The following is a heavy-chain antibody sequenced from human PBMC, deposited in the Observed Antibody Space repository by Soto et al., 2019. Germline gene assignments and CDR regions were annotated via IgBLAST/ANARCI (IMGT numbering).Heavy chain of an antibody. D-gene: IGHD4-17*01. Sequence: AAVKVSCKASGYIFTSYGIIWIRQAPGQGLEWMGWISPYNGNTNYAQKLQGRVTMTTDTSTSTGYMELRSLRSDDTAVYFCARPTGYGGNSAGEYWGQGTLVTVST. CDR2: ISPYNGNT. CDR3: ARPTGYGGNSAGEY. V-gene: IGHV1-18*01. CDR1: GYIFTSYG. J-gene: IGHJ4*02.